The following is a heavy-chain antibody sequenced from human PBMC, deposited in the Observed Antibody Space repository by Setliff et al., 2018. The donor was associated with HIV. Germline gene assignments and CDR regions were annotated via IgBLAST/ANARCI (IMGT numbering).Heavy chain of an antibody. V-gene: IGHV4-4*07. CDR2: ISSSGTT. D-gene: IGHD2-8*01. CDR3: ATKLCLRCVDY. J-gene: IGHJ4*02. CDR1: NVSINSYY. Sequence: SETLSLTCTVSNVSINSYYWSWIRQPAGRALEWIGRISSSGTTNYNPSLKSRVKMSIDTSKNQFSLKLTSVAAADTAVYYCATKLCLRCVDYWGQGTPVTVSS.